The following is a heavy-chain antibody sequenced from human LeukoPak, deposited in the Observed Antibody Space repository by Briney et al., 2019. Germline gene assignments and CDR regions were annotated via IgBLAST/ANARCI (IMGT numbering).Heavy chain of an antibody. Sequence: GASLQISCEGSGSIFTSYWIGWVRQLPGKGLEWMGIIYPGDSDTRYSPSCQGPVTISADKSISTAYLQWSTLKASDTAMYYCARSEELSLYYFDYWGQGTLVTVSS. CDR1: GSIFTSYW. D-gene: IGHD3-16*02. J-gene: IGHJ4*02. CDR3: ARSEELSLYYFDY. V-gene: IGHV5-51*01. CDR2: IYPGDSDT.